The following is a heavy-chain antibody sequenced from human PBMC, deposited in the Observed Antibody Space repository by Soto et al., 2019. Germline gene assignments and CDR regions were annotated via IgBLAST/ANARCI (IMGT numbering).Heavy chain of an antibody. CDR3: TTGTNSGCYEYYFDY. CDR1: GLTVSNTW. CDR2: IKSKSDGGTT. Sequence: GGSLRLSCAASGLTVSNTWMSWVRQAPGKGLEWLGRIKSKSDGGTTEYPAPVKGRFTISRDDSKNTVYLEMNSLKTEDTAVYYCTTGTNSGCYEYYFDYWGQGT. V-gene: IGHV3-15*01. J-gene: IGHJ4*02. D-gene: IGHD3-22*01.